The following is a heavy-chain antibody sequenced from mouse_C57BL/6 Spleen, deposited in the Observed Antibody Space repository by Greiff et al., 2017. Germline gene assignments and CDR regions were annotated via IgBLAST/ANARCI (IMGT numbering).Heavy chain of an antibody. CDR2: IYPGDGDT. V-gene: IGHV1-82*01. CDR3: AREGVYYDYDGYYFDY. J-gene: IGHJ2*01. Sequence: VQLQQSGPELVKPGASVKISCKASGYAFSSSWMNWVKQRPGKGLEWIGRIYPGDGDTNYNGKFKGKATLTADKSSSTAYMQLSSLTSEDSAVYFCAREGVYYDYDGYYFDYWGQGTTLTVSS. D-gene: IGHD2-4*01. CDR1: GYAFSSSW.